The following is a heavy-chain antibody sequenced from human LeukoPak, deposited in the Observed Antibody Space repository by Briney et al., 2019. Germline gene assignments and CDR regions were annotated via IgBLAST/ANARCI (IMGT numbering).Heavy chain of an antibody. CDR3: ARDPSDDSSGYFDY. CDR2: ISYDGSNK. J-gene: IGHJ4*02. V-gene: IGHV3-30*04. Sequence: PGRSLRLSCAASGFTFSSYTMHWVRQAPGRGLEWVAVISYDGSNKYYAHSVKGRFTISRDNSKNTLFLQMNSLRAEDTAVYYCARDPSDDSSGYFDYWGQGTLVTVSS. CDR1: GFTFSSYT. D-gene: IGHD3-22*01.